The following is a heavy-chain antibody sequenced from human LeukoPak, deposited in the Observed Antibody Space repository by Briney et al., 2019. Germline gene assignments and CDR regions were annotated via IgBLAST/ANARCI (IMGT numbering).Heavy chain of an antibody. CDR1: GFTFSSYG. Sequence: PGGSLRLSCAASGFTFSSYGMHWVRQAPGKGLEWVAFIRYDGSNKYYADSVKGRFTISRDNSKNTLYLQMNSLRAEDTAVYYCAKDRSSSSLLFDYWGQGTLVTVSS. V-gene: IGHV3-30*02. J-gene: IGHJ4*02. D-gene: IGHD6-6*01. CDR2: IRYDGSNK. CDR3: AKDRSSSSLLFDY.